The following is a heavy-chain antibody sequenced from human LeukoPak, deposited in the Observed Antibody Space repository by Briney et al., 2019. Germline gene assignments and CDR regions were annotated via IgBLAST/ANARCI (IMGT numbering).Heavy chain of an antibody. CDR2: FSGSGGST. J-gene: IGHJ4*02. CDR3: ARGYSYGSGSFPYFDY. CDR1: GFTFSSYA. Sequence: GGSLRLSCAASGFTFSSYAMSWVRQAPGKGLEWVSGFSGSGGSTYYADSVKGRFTISRDNSKNTLYLQMNSLRAEDTAVYYCARGYSYGSGSFPYFDYWGQGTLVTVSS. V-gene: IGHV3-23*01. D-gene: IGHD3-10*01.